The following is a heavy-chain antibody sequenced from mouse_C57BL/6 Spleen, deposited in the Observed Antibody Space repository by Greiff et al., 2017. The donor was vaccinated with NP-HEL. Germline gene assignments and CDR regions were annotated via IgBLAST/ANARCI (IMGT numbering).Heavy chain of an antibody. J-gene: IGHJ2*01. CDR1: GFTFSDYY. V-gene: IGHV5-16*01. D-gene: IGHD1-1*01. CDR2: INYDGSST. CDR3: AREDLLQSLDY. Sequence: EVKLVESEGGLVQPGSSMKLSCTASGFTFSDYYMAWVRQVPEKGLEWVANINYDGSSTYYLDSLKSRFIISRDNAKNILYLQMSSLKSEDTATYYCAREDLLQSLDYWGQGTTLTVSS.